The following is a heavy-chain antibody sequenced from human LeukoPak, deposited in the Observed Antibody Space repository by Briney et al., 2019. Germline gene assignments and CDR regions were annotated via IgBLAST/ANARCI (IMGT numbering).Heavy chain of an antibody. CDR2: IRSKAYGGTT. Sequence: GRSLRLSCTASGFTFGDYAMSWVRQAPGKGLEWVGFIRSKAYGGTTEYAASVKGRFTISRDDSKSIAYLQMKSLKTEDTAVYYCTIASGWYVFDYWGQGTLVTVSS. D-gene: IGHD6-19*01. CDR1: GFTFGDYA. J-gene: IGHJ4*02. V-gene: IGHV3-49*04. CDR3: TIASGWYVFDY.